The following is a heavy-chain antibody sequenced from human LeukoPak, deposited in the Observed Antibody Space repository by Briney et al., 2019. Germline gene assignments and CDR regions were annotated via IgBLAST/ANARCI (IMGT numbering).Heavy chain of an antibody. Sequence: PGGSLRLPCAASGFTFSSYSMNWVRQAPGKGLEWVSSISSSSSYIYYADSVKGRFTISRDNAKNSLYLQMNSLRAEDTAVYYCAKLVGATTRFDYWGQGTLVTVSS. CDR3: AKLVGATTRFDY. CDR1: GFTFSSYS. V-gene: IGHV3-21*01. D-gene: IGHD1-26*01. J-gene: IGHJ4*02. CDR2: ISSSSSYI.